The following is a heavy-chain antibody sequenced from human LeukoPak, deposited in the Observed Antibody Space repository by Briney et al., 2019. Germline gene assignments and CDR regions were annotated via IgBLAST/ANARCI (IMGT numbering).Heavy chain of an antibody. CDR2: IYYSGST. J-gene: IGHJ6*02. Sequence: SETLSLTCTVSGGSISSYYWSWIRQPPGKGLEWIGYIYYSGSTNYNPSLKSRVTISVDTSKNQFFLKLSSVTAADTAVYYCASLGYSSGWYPDYYYYGMDVWGQGTTVTVSS. CDR3: ASLGYSSGWYPDYYYYGMDV. CDR1: GGSISSYY. D-gene: IGHD6-19*01. V-gene: IGHV4-59*08.